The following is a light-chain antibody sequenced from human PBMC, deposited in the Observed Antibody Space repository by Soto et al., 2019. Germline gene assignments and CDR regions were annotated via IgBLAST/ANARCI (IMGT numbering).Light chain of an antibody. Sequence: IFFAPFSSTLSLFPWGAATLSLRVPESVVSSYLAWYQLKPGQAPRLLIYDASNRATGIPDRFSGSGSGTDYTLTISRLEPEDVAVYYCKQYGSTPWTFGQGTKVDIK. CDR3: KQYGSTPWT. V-gene: IGKV3-20*01. CDR1: ESVVSSY. J-gene: IGKJ1*01. CDR2: DAS.